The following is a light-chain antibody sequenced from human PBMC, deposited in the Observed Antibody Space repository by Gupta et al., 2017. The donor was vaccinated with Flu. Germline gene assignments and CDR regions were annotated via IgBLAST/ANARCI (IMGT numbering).Light chain of an antibody. CDR3: QQYKSDPYT. CDR1: QSISSW. CDR2: KAS. J-gene: IGKJ2*01. Sequence: DIQMTQSPSTLSASVGDRVTITCRASQSISSWLAWYQQKPGKAPKLLIYKASSLESGVPSRFSGSGSGTEFTLTISSLQPDDCATYYCQQYKSDPYTFGQGTKLEIK. V-gene: IGKV1-5*03.